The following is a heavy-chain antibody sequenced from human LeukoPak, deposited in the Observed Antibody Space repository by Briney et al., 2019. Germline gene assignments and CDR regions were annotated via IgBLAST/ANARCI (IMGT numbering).Heavy chain of an antibody. CDR2: INPSVSST. V-gene: IGHV1-46*01. D-gene: IGHD2-15*01. J-gene: IGHJ4*02. CDR1: GYDFTTNY. CDR3: AKGYCTGASCYVLDS. Sequence: ASVKVSCKASGYDFTTNYIHWVRQAPGQGLEWMGTINPSVSSTTYGQRFRGRVTMTRDTSTATVYVDLGSLTSEDTAIYYCAKGYCTGASCYVLDSWGQGTLVTVSS.